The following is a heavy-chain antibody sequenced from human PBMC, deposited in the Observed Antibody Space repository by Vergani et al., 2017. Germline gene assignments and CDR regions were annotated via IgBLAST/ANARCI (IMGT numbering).Heavy chain of an antibody. V-gene: IGHV3-33*01. CDR1: GFRFSSYG. D-gene: IGHD6-19*01. CDR2: IWYDGSNK. J-gene: IGHJ4*02. CDR3: ARDDGSAWYFY. Sequence: QVQLVESGGGVVQPGRSLRLSCAASGFRFSSYGMNWVRQAPGKGLEWVAVIWYDGSNKYYADSVKGRFTISRDNSKNTLYLQMNSLRAEDTAVYYCARDDGSAWYFYWGQGTLVTVSS.